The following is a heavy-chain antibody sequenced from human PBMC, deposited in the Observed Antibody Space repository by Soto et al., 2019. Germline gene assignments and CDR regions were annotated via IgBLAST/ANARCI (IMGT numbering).Heavy chain of an antibody. J-gene: IGHJ6*02. Sequence: GGSLRLSCAASGFTFSSYWMHWVRQAPGKGLVWVSRINSDGSSTSYADSVKGRFTISRDNAKNTLYLQMNSLRAEDTAVYYCARGSYGELYYYYYGMDVWGQGTTVTVSS. D-gene: IGHD4-17*01. CDR1: GFTFSSYW. CDR3: ARGSYGELYYYYYGMDV. V-gene: IGHV3-74*01. CDR2: INSDGSST.